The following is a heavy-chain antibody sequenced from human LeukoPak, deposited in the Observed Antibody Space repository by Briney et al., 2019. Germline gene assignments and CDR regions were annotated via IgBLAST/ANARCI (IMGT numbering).Heavy chain of an antibody. V-gene: IGHV6-1*01. CDR2: TYYRSKWYN. J-gene: IGHJ5*02. CDR3: ARDRYYGSGSYYPPPSYNWFDP. D-gene: IGHD3-10*01. Sequence: SQTLSLTCAISGDSVSSNSAAWNWIRQSPSRGLEWLGRTYYRSKWYNDYAVSVKSRITISPDTSKNQFSLQLNSVTPEDTAVYYCARDRYYGSGSYYPPPSYNWFDPWGQGTLVTVSS. CDR1: GDSVSSNSAA.